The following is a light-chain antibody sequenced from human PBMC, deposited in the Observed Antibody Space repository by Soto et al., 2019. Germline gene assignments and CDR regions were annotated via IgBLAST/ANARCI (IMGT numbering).Light chain of an antibody. CDR2: AAS. V-gene: IGKV1-39*01. CDR3: QQSYTTLLT. J-gene: IGKJ4*01. CDR1: QSISSY. Sequence: DIQITQSPSSLSASVGDRVTITCRAGQSISSYLNWYQQKPGKAPKLLIYAASSLQSGVPSRFSGSGSGTDFTLTISSXQPEDFATYHCQQSYTTLLTFGGGTKVDIK.